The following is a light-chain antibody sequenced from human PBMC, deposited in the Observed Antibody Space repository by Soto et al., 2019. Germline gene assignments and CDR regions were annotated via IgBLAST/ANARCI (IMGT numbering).Light chain of an antibody. CDR3: SSYAGTNNLLYV. CDR2: EVS. Sequence: LTHPPSSSGSPGQSVTISCSGTSSDVGAYNYVSWYQQHPGKAPRLLIYEVSQRPSGVPDRFSGSKSANTASLTVSGLQPEDEADYYCSSYAGTNNLLYVFGTGTKVT. CDR1: SSDVGAYNY. V-gene: IGLV2-8*01. J-gene: IGLJ1*01.